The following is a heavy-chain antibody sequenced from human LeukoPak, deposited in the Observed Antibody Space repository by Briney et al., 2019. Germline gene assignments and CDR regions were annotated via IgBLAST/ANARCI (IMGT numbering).Heavy chain of an antibody. CDR1: GFTFSSYS. CDR3: ARALRSMWGYMDV. CDR2: ISSSSSYI. D-gene: IGHD2/OR15-2a*01. J-gene: IGHJ6*03. V-gene: IGHV3-21*01. Sequence: PGGSLRLSCAASGFTFSSYSMNWVRQAPGKGLEWVSSISSSSSYIYYADSVKGRFTISRGNAKNSLYLQMNSLRAEDTAVYYCARALRSMWGYMDVWGKGTTVTVSS.